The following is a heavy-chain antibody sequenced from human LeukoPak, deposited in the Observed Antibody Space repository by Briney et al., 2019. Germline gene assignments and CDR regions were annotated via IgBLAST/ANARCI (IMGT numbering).Heavy chain of an antibody. CDR2: IYTSGST. D-gene: IGHD6-6*01. CDR3: ARTPGSSGLGYNWFDP. V-gene: IGHV4-4*09. J-gene: IGHJ5*02. CDR1: GGSISSYY. Sequence: SETLSLTCTVSGGSISSYYWSWIRQPPGEGLEWIGYIYTSGSTNYNPSLKSRVTISVDTSKNQFSLKLSSVTAADTAVYYCARTPGSSGLGYNWFDPWGQGTLVTVSS.